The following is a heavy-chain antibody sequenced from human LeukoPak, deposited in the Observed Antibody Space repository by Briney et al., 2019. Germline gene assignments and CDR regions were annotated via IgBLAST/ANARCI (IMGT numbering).Heavy chain of an antibody. J-gene: IGHJ4*02. CDR2: IYYSGST. Sequence: SETLSLTCTVSGGSISSGDYYWSWIRQPPGKGLEWIGYIYYSGSTYYNPSLKSRVTISVDTSKNQFSLKLSSVTAADTAVYYCARGTLFRDTAEFSLFDYWGQGALVTVSS. CDR3: ARGTLFRDTAEFSLFDY. CDR1: GGSISSGDYY. V-gene: IGHV4-30-4*01. D-gene: IGHD5-18*01.